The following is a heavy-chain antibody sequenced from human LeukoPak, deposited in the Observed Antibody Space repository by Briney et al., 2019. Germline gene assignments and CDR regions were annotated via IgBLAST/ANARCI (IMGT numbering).Heavy chain of an antibody. D-gene: IGHD2-2*01. CDR2: MNPNSGDT. CDR1: GYTFTAYY. Sequence: GASVKVSCKASGYTFTAYYLHWVRQAPGQGLEWMGWMNPNSGDTNYAQKLQGRVTMTRDTSITTAYMELSGLTSDDTAMYYCARDRMGDCATTSSYLAYWGQGALVTVSS. J-gene: IGHJ4*02. CDR3: ARDRMGDCATTSSYLAY. V-gene: IGHV1-2*02.